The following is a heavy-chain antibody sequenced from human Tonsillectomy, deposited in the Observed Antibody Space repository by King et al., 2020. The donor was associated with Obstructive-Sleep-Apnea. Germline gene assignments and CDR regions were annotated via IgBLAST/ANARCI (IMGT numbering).Heavy chain of an antibody. CDR2: IHVYNGNT. J-gene: IGHJ4*02. V-gene: IGHV1-18*04. Sequence: QLVQSGGEVKKPGASVKVSCKASGYTFTNYGISWVRQAPGQGLEWMGWIHVYNGNTYYAQKFQGRVTMTTDTSTSTAYMELRSLRSDDTAVYYCARRNYYESTWLKDYWGQGTLVTVSS. D-gene: IGHD3-22*01. CDR1: GYTFTNYG. CDR3: ARRNYYESTWLKDY.